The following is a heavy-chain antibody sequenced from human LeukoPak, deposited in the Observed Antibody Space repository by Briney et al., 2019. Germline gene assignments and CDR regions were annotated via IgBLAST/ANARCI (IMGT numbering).Heavy chain of an antibody. V-gene: IGHV1-2*02. CDR3: ARVPGPYTTSRFDF. CDR1: GYTFTGYY. J-gene: IGHJ4*02. Sequence: ASVRVSCKTSGYTFTGYYIHWVRQAPGQRPEWMGRIDPDSGGTHYGQKFQGRVTVTRDTSITTVYMELSGLTSDDTAVYYCARVPGPYTTSRFDFWGQGTLVTVSS. D-gene: IGHD2-2*02. CDR2: IDPDSGGT.